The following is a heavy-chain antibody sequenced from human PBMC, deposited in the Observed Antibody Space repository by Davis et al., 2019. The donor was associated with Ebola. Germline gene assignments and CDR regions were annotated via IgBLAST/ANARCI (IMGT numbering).Heavy chain of an antibody. CDR2: IIPIFGTA. CDR3: ARWASGGTNWFDP. Sequence: SVKVSCKASGYTFTGYYMHWVRQAPGQGLEWMGGIIPIFGTANYAQKFQGRVTITADESTSTAYMELSSLRSEDTAVYYCARWASGGTNWFDPWGQGTLVTVSS. J-gene: IGHJ5*02. CDR1: GYTFTGYY. D-gene: IGHD2-8*02. V-gene: IGHV1-69*13.